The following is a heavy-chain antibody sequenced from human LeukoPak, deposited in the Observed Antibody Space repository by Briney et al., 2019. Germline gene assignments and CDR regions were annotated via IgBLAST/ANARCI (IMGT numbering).Heavy chain of an antibody. V-gene: IGHV3-30*18. Sequence: GGSLRLSCEASGFTFSNYGMHWVRHAPDKGLEWVAVISYDGSNKYYVDSVKGRFTISRDNFKNTLYLQMNSLRAEDTAVYYCAKGSYVAPSDYWGQGTLVTVSS. J-gene: IGHJ4*02. CDR3: AKGSYVAPSDY. CDR2: ISYDGSNK. CDR1: GFTFSNYG. D-gene: IGHD3-16*01.